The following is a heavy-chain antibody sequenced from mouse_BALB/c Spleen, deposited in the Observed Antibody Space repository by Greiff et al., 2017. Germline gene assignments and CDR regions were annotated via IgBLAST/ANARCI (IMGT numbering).Heavy chain of an antibody. V-gene: IGHV5-17*02. J-gene: IGHJ2*01. CDR1: GFTFSSFG. CDR3: ARGDYYEDYDVGIDY. CDR2: ISSGSSTI. D-gene: IGHD2-4*01. Sequence: DVQLVESGGGLVQPGGSRKLSCAASGFTFSSFGMHWVRQAPGKGLEWVAYISSGSSTIYYADTVKGRFTISRDNPTTTLFLQMTSLRSEDTAMYYGARGDYYEDYDVGIDYWGQGTTLTVSS.